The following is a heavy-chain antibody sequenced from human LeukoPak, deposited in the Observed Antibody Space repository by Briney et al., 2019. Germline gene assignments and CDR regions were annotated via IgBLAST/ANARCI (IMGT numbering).Heavy chain of an antibody. CDR3: AKTLHTIWFGELTRPYGMDV. Sequence: PSETLSLTCAVYGGSFSDYYWTWIRQPPGRGLEWIGEISHGGSTNYKASLKSRVTISVDTSKNQFSLKLSSVTAADTAVYYCAKTLHTIWFGELTRPYGMDVWGQGTTVTVSS. CDR1: GGSFSDYY. CDR2: ISHGGST. D-gene: IGHD3-10*01. J-gene: IGHJ6*02. V-gene: IGHV4-34*01.